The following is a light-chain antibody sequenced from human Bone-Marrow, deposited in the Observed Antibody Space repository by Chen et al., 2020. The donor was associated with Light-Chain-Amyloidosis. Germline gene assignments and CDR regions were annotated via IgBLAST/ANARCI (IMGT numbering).Light chain of an antibody. CDR3: MQGISWRS. Sequence: DVVMTQSPLSLSVTLGQPASIFCRSSQSLLHTDEYTYLNWFQQRPGQSPRRLIYKVSIRDSGVPDRFSGSGSGTDFTLKISRVEAEDVGIYYCMQGISWRSFGQGTKLEI. CDR1: QSLLHTDEYTY. V-gene: IGKV2-30*02. J-gene: IGKJ2*03. CDR2: KVS.